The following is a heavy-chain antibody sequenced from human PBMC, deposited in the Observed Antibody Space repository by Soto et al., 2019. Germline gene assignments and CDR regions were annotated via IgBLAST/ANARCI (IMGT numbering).Heavy chain of an antibody. CDR3: ARGLPYYDILTGYYNIDY. V-gene: IGHV3-21*01. J-gene: IGHJ4*02. CDR2: ISSSSSYI. CDR1: GFTFSSYS. D-gene: IGHD3-9*01. Sequence: EVQLVESGGGLVKPGGSLRLSCAASGFTFSSYSMNWVRQAPGKGLEWVSSISSSSSYIYYADSVKGRFIISRDNAKNSLYLQMNSLRAEDTAVYYCARGLPYYDILTGYYNIDYWGQGTLVTVSS.